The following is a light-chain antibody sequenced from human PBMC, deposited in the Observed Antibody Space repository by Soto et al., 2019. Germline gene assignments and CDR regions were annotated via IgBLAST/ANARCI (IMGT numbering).Light chain of an antibody. V-gene: IGLV2-14*01. Sequence: QSALTQPASVSGSPGQSITISCTGTSSDVGGYNYVSWYQQHPGKVPKLIIYEVSNRPSGVSNRFSGSKSGNTASLTISGVQAEDEADYYCSSYGSSSTVLFGGGTKLTVL. J-gene: IGLJ2*01. CDR1: SSDVGGYNY. CDR3: SSYGSSSTVL. CDR2: EVS.